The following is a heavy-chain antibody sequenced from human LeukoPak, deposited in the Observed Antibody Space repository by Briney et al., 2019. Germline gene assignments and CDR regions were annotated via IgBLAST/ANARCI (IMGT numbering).Heavy chain of an antibody. D-gene: IGHD6-13*01. CDR2: IYYSGST. J-gene: IGHJ5*02. CDR1: GGSISSGGYY. V-gene: IGHV4-31*03. Sequence: SQTLSLTCTVSGGSISSGGYYWSWIRQHPGKGLEWIGYIYYSGSTYYNPSLKSRVTISVDTSKNQFSLKLSSVTAADTAVYYCARGVAAAGGRWFDPWGQGTLVTVSS. CDR3: ARGVAAAGGRWFDP.